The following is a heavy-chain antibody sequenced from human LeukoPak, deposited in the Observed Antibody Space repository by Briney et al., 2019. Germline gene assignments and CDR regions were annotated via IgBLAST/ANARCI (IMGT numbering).Heavy chain of an antibody. CDR3: ARARYSDY. V-gene: IGHV3-7*01. CDR2: IKQDGSEK. D-gene: IGHD3-9*01. CDR1: GFTFSSYW. J-gene: IGHJ4*02. Sequence: PGGSLRLSCAASGFTFSSYWMTWVRQAPGKGLEWVANIKQDGSEKYYADSVKGRFTISRDNAKKSLYLQMDSLRAEDTAVYYCARARYSDYWGQGTLVTVSS.